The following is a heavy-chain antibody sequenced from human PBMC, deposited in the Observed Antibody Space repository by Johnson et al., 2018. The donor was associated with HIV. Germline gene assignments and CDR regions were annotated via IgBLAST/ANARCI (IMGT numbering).Heavy chain of an antibody. CDR1: GFIFSSYA. D-gene: IGHD3-9*01. J-gene: IGHJ3*02. CDR3: ARGAGYLDWLSADEGFAFDI. CDR2: ISSNGGST. V-gene: IGHV3-64*01. Sequence: VQLVESGGGLVQPGGSLRLSCAASGFIFSSYAMHWVRQGPGKRLEFVSAISSNGGSTYYANSVKGIFTISRDNSKNTLYLQMGSLRTEDMAVYYCARGAGYLDWLSADEGFAFDIWGQGTMVTVSS.